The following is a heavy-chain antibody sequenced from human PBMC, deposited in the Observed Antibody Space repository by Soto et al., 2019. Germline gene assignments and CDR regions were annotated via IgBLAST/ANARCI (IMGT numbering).Heavy chain of an antibody. V-gene: IGHV3-23*01. D-gene: IGHD1-26*01. Sequence: GGSLRLSCAASGFTFSSYAMSWVRQAPGKGLEWVSAISGSGGSTYYADSVKGRLTISRDNSKNTLYLQMNSLSAEDTDAYYCAKARAELAKSDYWGQGTLVTVSS. CDR2: ISGSGGST. J-gene: IGHJ4*02. CDR3: AKARAELAKSDY. CDR1: GFTFSSYA.